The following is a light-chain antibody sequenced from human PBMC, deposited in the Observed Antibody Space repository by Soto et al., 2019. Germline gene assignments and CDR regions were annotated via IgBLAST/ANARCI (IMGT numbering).Light chain of an antibody. Sequence: QSVLTQPASVSGYPGQSITISCTGTSSDVGSYNLVSWYQQHPGKAPKLMIYEGSKRPSGVSNRFAGYKSGNTASLTISGLQAEYEDDYYCCSYAGSSTYVVFGGGTKLTV. CDR2: EGS. V-gene: IGLV2-23*01. CDR1: SSDVGSYNL. J-gene: IGLJ2*01. CDR3: CSYAGSSTYVV.